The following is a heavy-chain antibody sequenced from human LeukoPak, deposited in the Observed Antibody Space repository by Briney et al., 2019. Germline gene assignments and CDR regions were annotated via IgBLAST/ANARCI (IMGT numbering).Heavy chain of an antibody. V-gene: IGHV3-23*01. CDR1: GFTFSTYA. Sequence: GGSLRLSCAASGFTFSTYAMSWVRQAPGKGLEWVSLISGVGDTTYYADSVKGRFTISRDNSRNTLYLQMNSLRVEDTAVYYCARETPRRGETRDGYRWGQGTLVTVSS. J-gene: IGHJ4*02. CDR3: ARETPRRGETRDGYR. CDR2: ISGVGDTT. D-gene: IGHD5-24*01.